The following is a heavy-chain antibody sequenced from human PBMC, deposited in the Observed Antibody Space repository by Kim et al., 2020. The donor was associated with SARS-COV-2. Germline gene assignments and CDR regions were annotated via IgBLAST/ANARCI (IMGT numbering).Heavy chain of an antibody. CDR2: IWYDGSNK. V-gene: IGHV3-33*06. CDR1: GFTFSSYG. CDR3: AKGGYYDSSGSWGY. J-gene: IGHJ4*02. D-gene: IGHD3-22*01. Sequence: GSLRLSCAASGFTFSSYGMHWVRQAPGKGLEWVAVIWYDGSNKYYADSVKGRFTISRDNSKNTLYLQMNSLRAEDTAVYYCAKGGYYDSSGSWGYWGQGTLVTVSS.